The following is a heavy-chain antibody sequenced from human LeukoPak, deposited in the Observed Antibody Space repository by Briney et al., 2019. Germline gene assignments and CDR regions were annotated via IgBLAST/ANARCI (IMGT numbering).Heavy chain of an antibody. V-gene: IGHV1-18*01. Sequence: ASVNVSCKASGYTYSTSAITWVRQAPGQGLEWMGWINSFRGNTHYAQKFQGRVTMTTDTSTTTAYMELRSLRTDDTAVYYCARVGMWSGELHNWFDPWGQGTLVTVPS. CDR1: GYTYSTSA. J-gene: IGHJ5*02. D-gene: IGHD3-10*01. CDR3: ARVGMWSGELHNWFDP. CDR2: INSFRGNT.